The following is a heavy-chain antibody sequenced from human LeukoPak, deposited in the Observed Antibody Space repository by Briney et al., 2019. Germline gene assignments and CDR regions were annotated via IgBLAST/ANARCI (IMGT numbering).Heavy chain of an antibody. CDR3: ARVVWGGDFHYSLDV. D-gene: IGHD7-27*01. V-gene: IGHV4-61*02. Sequence: KTSQTLSLTCTVSGGSIRSGTDYWSWIRQPVGKGLEWIGRIYMSGSTDYNPSFKSRVTMSVDTSKNQVSLKLRSVTAADTAVYYCARVVWGGDFHYSLDVWGKGTTVIVSS. CDR2: IYMSGST. J-gene: IGHJ6*03. CDR1: GGSIRSGTDY.